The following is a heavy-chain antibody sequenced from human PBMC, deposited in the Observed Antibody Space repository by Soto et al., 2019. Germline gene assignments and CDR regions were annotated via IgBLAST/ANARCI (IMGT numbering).Heavy chain of an antibody. D-gene: IGHD2-8*01. CDR1: GGSVSNGMYY. CDR2: VYFTGTT. J-gene: IGHJ4*02. V-gene: IGHV4-61*01. Sequence: PSETLSLTCTVSGGSVSNGMYYWSWIRQPPGKGLEWIGDVYFTGTTIYNPSLKSRVTMSVDTYKDQFFLKLTSVTAADTAVYYCARHCTNSPCRQLYYFDYLGLGTKVTSYS. CDR3: ARHCTNSPCRQLYYFDY.